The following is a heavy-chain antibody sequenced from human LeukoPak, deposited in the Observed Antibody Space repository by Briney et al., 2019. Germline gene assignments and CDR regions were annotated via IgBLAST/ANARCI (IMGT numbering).Heavy chain of an antibody. J-gene: IGHJ4*02. V-gene: IGHV1-69*06. CDR3: ARAKLGYCSSTSSYQGADFDY. Sequence: SVKVSCKASGGTFSSYAISWVRQAPGQGLEWMGGIIPIFGTANYAQKVQGRVTITADKSTSTAYMELSSLRSEDTAVYYCARAKLGYCSSTSSYQGADFDYWGQGTLVTVSS. CDR2: IIPIFGTA. CDR1: GGTFSSYA. D-gene: IGHD2-2*01.